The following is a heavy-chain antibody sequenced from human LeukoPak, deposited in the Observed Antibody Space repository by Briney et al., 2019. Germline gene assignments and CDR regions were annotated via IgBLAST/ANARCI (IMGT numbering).Heavy chain of an antibody. J-gene: IGHJ4*02. V-gene: IGHV3-23*01. CDR1: GFTFSSYA. CDR2: ISGSGGST. D-gene: IGHD6-13*01. Sequence: GGSLRLSCAASGFTFSSYAMSWVRQAPGKGLEWVSAISGSGGSTYYADSVKGRFTISRDNAKNSLYLQMNSLRAEDTAVYYCARRPLSIAAAGIFDYWGQGTLVTVSS. CDR3: ARRPLSIAAAGIFDY.